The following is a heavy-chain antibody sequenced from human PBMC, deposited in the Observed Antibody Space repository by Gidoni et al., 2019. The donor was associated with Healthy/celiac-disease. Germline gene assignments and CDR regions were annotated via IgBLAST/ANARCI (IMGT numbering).Heavy chain of an antibody. Sequence: QVQLVQSGAAVTKPGSSVKVSCKASGGPFSSYAISWVRQAAGQGLEWMGWIIPIFGTANYAQKFQGRVTITADESTSTAYMELSSLRSEDTAVYSCARSPAAGTGDYWYFDLWGRGTLVTVSS. CDR3: ARSPAAGTGDYWYFDL. V-gene: IGHV1-69*01. J-gene: IGHJ2*01. D-gene: IGHD6-13*01. CDR2: IIPIFGTA. CDR1: GGPFSSYA.